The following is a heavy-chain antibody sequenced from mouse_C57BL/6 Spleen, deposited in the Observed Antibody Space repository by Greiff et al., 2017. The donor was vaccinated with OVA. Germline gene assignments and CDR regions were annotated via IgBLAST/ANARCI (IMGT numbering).Heavy chain of an antibody. CDR1: GYAFSSYW. CDR2: IYPGDGDT. J-gene: IGHJ2*01. V-gene: IGHV1-80*01. CDR3: ATTVVARDYFDY. Sequence: VKLQESGAELVKPGASVKISCKASGYAFSSYWMNWVKQRPGKGLEWIGQIYPGDGDTNYNGKFKGKATLTADKSSSTAYMQLSSLTSEDSAVYFCATTVVARDYFDYWGQGTTLTVSS. D-gene: IGHD1-1*01.